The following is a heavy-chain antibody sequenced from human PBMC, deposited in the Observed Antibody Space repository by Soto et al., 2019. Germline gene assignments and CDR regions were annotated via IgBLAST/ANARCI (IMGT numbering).Heavy chain of an antibody. D-gene: IGHD5-18*01. Sequence: GALRLSCAASGFTFSTYWMHWIRQVPGKGLEWVSRINSDASHTYYADSVKGRFTISRDNAKNTLHLEMNSLRAEDTAVYYCARDGIQLWLTISYFDYWGQGTLVTV. J-gene: IGHJ4*02. CDR2: INSDASHT. CDR1: GFTFSTYW. CDR3: ARDGIQLWLTISYFDY. V-gene: IGHV3-74*01.